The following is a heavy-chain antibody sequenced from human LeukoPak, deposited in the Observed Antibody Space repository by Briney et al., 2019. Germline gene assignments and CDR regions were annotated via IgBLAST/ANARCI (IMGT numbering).Heavy chain of an antibody. J-gene: IGHJ5*02. D-gene: IGHD3-16*01. V-gene: IGHV4-39*01. CDR3: AKSEGGWFDP. CDR1: GGSINSSSYY. CDR2: IYYSGSIYYSGST. Sequence: SDTLSLTCTVSGGSINSSSYYWGWIRQPPGKGLEWIGSIYYSGSIYYSGSTYQNPSLKSRVTISVDTSKNQFSLKLSSVSAADTAVYYCAKSEGGWFDPWGQGTLVTVFS.